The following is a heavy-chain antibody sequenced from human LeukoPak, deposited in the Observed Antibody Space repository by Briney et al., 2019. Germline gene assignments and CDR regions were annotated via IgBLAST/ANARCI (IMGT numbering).Heavy chain of an antibody. Sequence: GGSLRLSCAVSGFTFSDAWMSWVRQAPGMGLEWVGRIKTKTEGGTTEYAAPVKGRFTISRDDSKNTVYLQINSLKSEDTAVYYSTADMPGSSRAADYWGQGTLVTVSS. V-gene: IGHV3-15*01. CDR2: IKTKTEGGTT. J-gene: IGHJ4*02. D-gene: IGHD2-15*01. CDR1: GFTFSDAW. CDR3: TADMPGSSRAADY.